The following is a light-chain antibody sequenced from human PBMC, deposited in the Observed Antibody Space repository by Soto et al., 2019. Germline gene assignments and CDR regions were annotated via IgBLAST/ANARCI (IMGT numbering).Light chain of an antibody. Sequence: ELPQSPTTLSLSPGERASLYCGASQSVRAYLAWYQHKPGQAHRLLIYVASNRATCIPVRFSGSGSRTDFTLTISSLEPNDYAVSYWQQRGTWPPITFRQERRLQI. CDR1: QSVRAY. CDR3: QQRGTWPPIT. V-gene: IGKV3-11*01. CDR2: VAS. J-gene: IGKJ5*01.